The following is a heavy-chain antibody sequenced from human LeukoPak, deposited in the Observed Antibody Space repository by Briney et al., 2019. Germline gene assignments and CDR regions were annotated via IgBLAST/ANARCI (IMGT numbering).Heavy chain of an antibody. D-gene: IGHD2-15*01. Sequence: SETLSLTCAVYGGSFGGYYWSWIRQPPGKGLEWIGEINHSGSTNYNPSLKSRVTISVDTSKNQFSLKLSSVTAADTAVYYCARAAVYCSGGSCYLYGMDVWGQGTTVTVSS. J-gene: IGHJ6*02. CDR2: INHSGST. V-gene: IGHV4-34*01. CDR1: GGSFGGYY. CDR3: ARAAVYCSGGSCYLYGMDV.